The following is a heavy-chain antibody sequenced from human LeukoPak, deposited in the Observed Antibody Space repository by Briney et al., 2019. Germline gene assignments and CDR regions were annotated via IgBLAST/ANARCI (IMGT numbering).Heavy chain of an antibody. CDR3: AKTSAPYDYVWGSYRSSGDY. D-gene: IGHD3-16*02. J-gene: IGHJ4*02. V-gene: IGHV3-23*01. CDR2: ISGSGGST. CDR1: GFTFSSYA. Sequence: GGSLRLSCAASGFTFSSYAMSWVRQAPGKGLEWVSAISGSGGSTYYADSVKGRFTISRDNSKNTLYLQMNSLRAEDTAVYYCAKTSAPYDYVWGSYRSSGDYWGQGTLVTVSS.